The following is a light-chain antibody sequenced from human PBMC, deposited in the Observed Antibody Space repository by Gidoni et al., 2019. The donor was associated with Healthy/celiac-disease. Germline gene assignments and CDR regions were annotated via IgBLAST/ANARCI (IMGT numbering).Light chain of an antibody. V-gene: IGKV3-11*01. CDR3: QQRSNWPPPVT. J-gene: IGKJ5*01. CDR1: QSVSSY. Sequence: EIVLTQSPATLSLSPGERATLSCRASQSVSSYVAWYQQKPGQSPRLLIYDASNRATGIPARFSGSGSGTDFTLTISSLEPEDFAVYYCQQRSNWPPPVTFGQGTRLEIK. CDR2: DAS.